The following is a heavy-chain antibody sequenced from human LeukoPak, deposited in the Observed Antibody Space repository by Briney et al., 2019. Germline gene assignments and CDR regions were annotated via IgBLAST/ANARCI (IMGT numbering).Heavy chain of an antibody. J-gene: IGHJ4*02. CDR1: GFTFSSYE. Sequence: KPGGSLRLSCAASGFTFSSYEMNWVRQAPGKGLEWVSSISSSSSYIYYADSVKGRFTISRDNAKNSLYLQMNSLRAEDTAVYYCASMGATMVRGVLDYWGQGTLVTVSS. CDR3: ASMGATMVRGVLDY. CDR2: ISSSSSYI. V-gene: IGHV3-21*01. D-gene: IGHD3-10*01.